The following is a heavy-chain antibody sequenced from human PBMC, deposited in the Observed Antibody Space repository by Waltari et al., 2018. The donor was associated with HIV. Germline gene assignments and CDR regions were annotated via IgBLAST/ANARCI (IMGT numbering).Heavy chain of an antibody. Sequence: QVQLQESGPGLVKPSQTLSLTCTVSGGSISSGSYYWSWIRQPAGKGLEWIGRIYTSGSTNYNPSLKSRVTISVDTSKNQFSLKLSSVTAADTAVYYCARAFSSNYDSSVGTAFDIWGQGTMVTVSS. CDR1: GGSISSGSYY. V-gene: IGHV4-61*02. CDR3: ARAFSSNYDSSVGTAFDI. CDR2: IYTSGST. J-gene: IGHJ3*02. D-gene: IGHD3-22*01.